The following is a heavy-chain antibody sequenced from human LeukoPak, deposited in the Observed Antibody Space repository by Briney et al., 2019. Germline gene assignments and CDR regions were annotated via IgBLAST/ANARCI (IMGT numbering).Heavy chain of an antibody. V-gene: IGHV3-30*02. J-gene: IGHJ6*03. CDR3: ARGLRYFDWLSYMDV. CDR2: IRYDGSKK. CDR1: GFIFSSYG. Sequence: GGSLRLSCAASGFIFSSYGMHWVRQAPGKGLEWVAFIRYDGSKKYYADSVKGRFTISRDNSKNTLYLQMNSLRAEDTAVYYCARGLRYFDWLSYMDVWGKGTTVTISS. D-gene: IGHD3-9*01.